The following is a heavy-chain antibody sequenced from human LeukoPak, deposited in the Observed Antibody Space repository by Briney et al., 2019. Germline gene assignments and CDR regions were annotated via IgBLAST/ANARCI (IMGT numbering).Heavy chain of an antibody. CDR2: ISGSGGST. CDR3: AKRASPRITIFGVVYGMDV. Sequence: GGSLRLSCAASGFTFSSYAMSWVRQAPGKGLEWVSAISGSGGSTYYADSVKGRFTISRDNSKNTLYPQMNSLRAEDTAVYYCAKRASPRITIFGVVYGMDVWGQGTTVTVSS. V-gene: IGHV3-23*01. D-gene: IGHD3-3*01. J-gene: IGHJ6*02. CDR1: GFTFSSYA.